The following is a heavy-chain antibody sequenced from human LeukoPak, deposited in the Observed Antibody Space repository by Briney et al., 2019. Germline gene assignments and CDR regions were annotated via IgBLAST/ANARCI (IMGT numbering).Heavy chain of an antibody. CDR1: GYTFTSYD. CDR2: MNPNSGNT. CDR3: ARGTTPHYYDSSGYDY. V-gene: IGHV1-8*01. Sequence: ASVTVSCKASGYTFTSYDINWVRQATGQGLEWMGWMNPNSGNTGYAQKFQGRVTMTRNTSISTAYMELSSLRSEDTAVYYCARGTTPHYYDSSGYDYWGQGTLVTVSS. D-gene: IGHD3-22*01. J-gene: IGHJ4*02.